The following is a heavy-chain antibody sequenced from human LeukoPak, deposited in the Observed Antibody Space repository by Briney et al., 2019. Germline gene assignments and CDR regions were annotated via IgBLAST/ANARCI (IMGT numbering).Heavy chain of an antibody. V-gene: IGHV1-2*02. J-gene: IGHJ4*02. CDR2: IHPNNGAT. CDR3: ARDGPAQMVDFDY. D-gene: IGHD3-10*01. Sequence: ASVKVSCKASGYTFTGSGWYLYWLRQAPGQGLECVGWIHPNNGATLYAQKFQGRVAMTTDTSISTAYMGLSRLRPDDTAMYYCARDGPAQMVDFDYWGQGTLVTVSS. CDR1: GYTFTGSGWY.